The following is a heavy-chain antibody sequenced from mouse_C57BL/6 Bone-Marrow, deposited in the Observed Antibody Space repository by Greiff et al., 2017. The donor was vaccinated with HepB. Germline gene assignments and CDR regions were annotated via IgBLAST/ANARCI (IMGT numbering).Heavy chain of an antibody. J-gene: IGHJ3*01. CDR2: INPNNGGT. CDR1: GYTFTDYY. CDR3: ARRYYGYGPFAY. D-gene: IGHD2-2*01. Sequence: EVQLQQSGPELVKPGASVKISCKASGYTFTDYYMNWVKQSHGKSLEWIGDINPNNGGTSYNQKFKGKATLTVDKSSSTAYMELRSLTSEDSAVYYCARRYYGYGPFAYWGQGTLVTVSA. V-gene: IGHV1-26*01.